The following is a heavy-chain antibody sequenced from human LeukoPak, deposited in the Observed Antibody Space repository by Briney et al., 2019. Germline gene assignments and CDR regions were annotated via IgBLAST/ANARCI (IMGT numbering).Heavy chain of an antibody. CDR2: ISSSSTI. Sequence: GRSLRLSCAASGLTISSYSMNWVRQAPGKGLQWVSYISSSSTIYYADSVKGRFTISRDNAKNSLYLQMNSLRAEDTALYYCAKDINPYMVRGVRFDYWGQGTLVTVSS. D-gene: IGHD3-10*01. J-gene: IGHJ4*02. CDR1: GLTISSYS. V-gene: IGHV3-48*04. CDR3: AKDINPYMVRGVRFDY.